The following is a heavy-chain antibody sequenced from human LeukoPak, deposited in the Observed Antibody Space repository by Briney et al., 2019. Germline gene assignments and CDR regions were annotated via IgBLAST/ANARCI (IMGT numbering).Heavy chain of an antibody. J-gene: IGHJ3*02. V-gene: IGHV1-2*02. Sequence: ASVKVSXKTSGYTFTDYYMHWVRQAPGQGLEWIGWINPNSGGTNYAQKFQGRVTMTRDTSISTAYMELSRLRSDDTAVYYCARKEYRTDAFDIWGQGTMVTVSS. CDR3: ARKEYRTDAFDI. CDR2: INPNSGGT. CDR1: GYTFTDYY. D-gene: IGHD6-6*01.